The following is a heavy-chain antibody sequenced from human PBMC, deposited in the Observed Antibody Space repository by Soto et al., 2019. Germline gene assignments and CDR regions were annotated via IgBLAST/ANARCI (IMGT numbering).Heavy chain of an antibody. CDR2: INPSGGST. J-gene: IGHJ6*02. CDR1: GDTFTANY. D-gene: IGHD3-3*01. V-gene: IGHV1-46*01. CDR3: ARPGIFGVVPKGSPYYYYGMDV. Sequence: GASVKVSCKASGDTFTANYMHWVRQAPGQGLEWMGIINPSGGSTSYAQKFQGRVTMTRDTSTSTVYMELSSLRSEDTAVYYCARPGIFGVVPKGSPYYYYGMDVWGQGTTVTVSS.